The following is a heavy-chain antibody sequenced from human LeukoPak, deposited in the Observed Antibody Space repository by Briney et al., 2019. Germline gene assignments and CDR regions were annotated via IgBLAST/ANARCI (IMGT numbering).Heavy chain of an antibody. CDR2: IWSDGSNR. V-gene: IGHV3-33*01. D-gene: IGHD4-11*01. Sequence: PGGSLRLSCVASGFIFSHYGMHWVRQAPGKGLEWVAVIWSDGSNRFYAGSVKGRFTISRDNSQNTVFLQINSLRAEDTAMYYCARDAQRGFDYSNSLKYWGHGILVTVSS. CDR3: ARDAQRGFDYSNSLKY. CDR1: GFIFSHYG. J-gene: IGHJ4*01.